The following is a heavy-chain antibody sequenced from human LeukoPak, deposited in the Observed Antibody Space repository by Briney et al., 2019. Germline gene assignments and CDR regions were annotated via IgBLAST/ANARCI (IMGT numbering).Heavy chain of an antibody. J-gene: IGHJ4*02. CDR3: ASTNHYFGSGTYDYYFDY. Sequence: GGSLRLSCATSGFTFSSYSMNWVRQAPGTGLEWVSSISSGSDYIYYADSVKGRFTISRDNAKNSLYLQMTSLRAEDTAVYYCASTNHYFGSGTYDYYFDYWGQGTLLTVSS. D-gene: IGHD3-10*01. CDR1: GFTFSSYS. CDR2: ISSGSDYI. V-gene: IGHV3-21*01.